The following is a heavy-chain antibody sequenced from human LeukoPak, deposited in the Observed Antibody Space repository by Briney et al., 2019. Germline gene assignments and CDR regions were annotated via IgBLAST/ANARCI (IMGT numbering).Heavy chain of an antibody. CDR3: ARGLHKAMVTWGPVAW. J-gene: IGHJ4*02. D-gene: IGHD5-18*01. V-gene: IGHV3-64*01. CDR2: ISRDGCSS. CDR1: GCTFSDYV. Sequence: GWSLTLSCPASGCTFSDYVMHWVGQAPGKELEYVSAISRDGCSSYYPSSVKGRFIIFRDNSKNTLYLQMGSLRPEDLAVYYCARGLHKAMVTWGPVAWWGQGTLVTVSS.